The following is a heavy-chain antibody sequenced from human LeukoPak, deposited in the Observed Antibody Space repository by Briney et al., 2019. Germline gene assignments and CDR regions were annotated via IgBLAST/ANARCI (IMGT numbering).Heavy chain of an antibody. CDR1: GVSLSSYG. CDR3: AKGGRPWDWYFDL. V-gene: IGHV3-33*05. CDR2: MSHDGTNT. Sequence: GGSLRLSCEVSGVSLSSYGMHWVRQAPGKGLEWVAVMSHDGTNTYYRNSVKGRFTISRDNSKNTLYLQMNSLRAEDTAVYYCAKGGRPWDWYFDLWGRGTLVTVSS. J-gene: IGHJ2*01. D-gene: IGHD1-1*01.